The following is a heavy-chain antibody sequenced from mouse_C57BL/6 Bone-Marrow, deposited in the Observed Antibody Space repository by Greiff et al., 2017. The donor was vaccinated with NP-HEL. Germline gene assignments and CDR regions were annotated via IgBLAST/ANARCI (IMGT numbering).Heavy chain of an antibody. CDR1: GYTFTSYW. J-gene: IGHJ4*01. D-gene: IGHD2-2*01. CDR3: ARLGVILWLRRNYYAMDY. V-gene: IGHV1-55*01. Sequence: QVQLQQPGAELVKPGASVKMSCKASGYTFTSYWITWVKQRPGQGLEWIGDIYPGSGSTNYNEKFKSKATLTVDTSSSTASMQLSSLTSEDSAVYYCARLGVILWLRRNYYAMDYGGQGTSVTVSS. CDR2: IYPGSGST.